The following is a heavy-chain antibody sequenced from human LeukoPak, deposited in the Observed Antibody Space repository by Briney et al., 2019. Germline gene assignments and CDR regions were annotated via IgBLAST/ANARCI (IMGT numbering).Heavy chain of an antibody. V-gene: IGHV4-59*01. J-gene: IGHJ6*02. CDR3: ARDRGYGMDV. Sequence: SETLSLTCTVYGGSISSYYWSWIRQPPGKGLEWIGYIYYSGSTNYNPSLKSRVTISVDTSKNQFSLKLSSVTAADTAVYYCARDRGYGMDVWGQGTTVTVSS. CDR2: IYYSGST. CDR1: GGSISSYY.